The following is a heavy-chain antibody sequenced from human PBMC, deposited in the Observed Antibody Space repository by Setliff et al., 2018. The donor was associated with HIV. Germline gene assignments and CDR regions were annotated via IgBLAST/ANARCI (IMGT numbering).Heavy chain of an antibody. D-gene: IGHD2-15*01. J-gene: IGHJ3*02. V-gene: IGHV3-23*01. CDR3: AKAIVVVVAATNDAFDI. Sequence: PGGSLRLSCAASGFSFSSYAMSWVRQAPGKGLEWVSAISGSGGSTYYADSVKGRFTISRDNSKNTLYLQMNSLRAEDTAVYYCAKAIVVVVAATNDAFDIWGQGTMVTVSS. CDR2: ISGSGGST. CDR1: GFSFSSYA.